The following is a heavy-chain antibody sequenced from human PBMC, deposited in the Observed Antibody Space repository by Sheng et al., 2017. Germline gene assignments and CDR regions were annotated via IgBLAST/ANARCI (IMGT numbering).Heavy chain of an antibody. CDR2: IYSGGST. D-gene: IGHD4-17*01. Sequence: EVQLVESGGGLVQPGGSLRLSCAASGFTVSSNYMSWVRQAPGKGLEWVSVIYSGGSTYYADSVKGRFTISRDNSKNTLYLQMNSLRAEDTAVYYCARALGDYGSGDAFDIWGQGTMVTVSS. V-gene: IGHV3-66*02. CDR1: GFTVSSNY. J-gene: IGHJ3*02. CDR3: ARALGDYGSGDAFDI.